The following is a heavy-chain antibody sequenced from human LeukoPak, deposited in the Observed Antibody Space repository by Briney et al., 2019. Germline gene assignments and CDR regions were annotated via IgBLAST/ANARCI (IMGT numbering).Heavy chain of an antibody. CDR3: ARAPATNEWRCMDY. CDR2: IKQDGSEK. Sequence: GGSLRLSCAASGFTFSNYWMGWVRQAPGKGLEWVANIKQDGSEKRYVDPVKGRFTISRDNAKNSLYLQMDSLRAEDTAVYYCARAPATNEWRCMDYWGQGTLVTVSS. V-gene: IGHV3-7*01. D-gene: IGHD1-26*01. CDR1: GFTFSNYW. J-gene: IGHJ4*02.